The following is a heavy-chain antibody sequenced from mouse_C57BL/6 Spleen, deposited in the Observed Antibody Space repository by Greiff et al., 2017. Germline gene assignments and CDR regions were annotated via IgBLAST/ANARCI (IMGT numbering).Heavy chain of an antibody. V-gene: IGHV1-82*01. J-gene: IGHJ3*01. CDR2: IYPGDGDT. CDR1: GYAFSSSW. CDR3: ARGAYYSNLWFAY. Sequence: QVQLQQSGPELVKPGASVKISCKASGYAFSSSWMNWVKQRPGKGLEWIGRIYPGDGDTNYNGKFKGKATPTADKSSSTAYMQLSSLTSEDSAVYCCARGAYYSNLWFAYWGQGTLVTVSA. D-gene: IGHD2-5*01.